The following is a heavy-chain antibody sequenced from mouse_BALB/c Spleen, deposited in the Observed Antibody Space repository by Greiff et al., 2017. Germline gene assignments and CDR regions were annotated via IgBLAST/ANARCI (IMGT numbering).Heavy chain of an antibody. D-gene: IGHD1-1*01. CDR3: AREDGSGAMDY. CDR1: GFTFSSYA. V-gene: IGHV5-9-4*01. J-gene: IGHJ4*01. CDR2: ISSGGSYT. Sequence: EVKVVESGGGLVKPGGSLKLSCAASGFTFSSYAMSWVRQSPEKRLEWVAEISSGGSYTYYPDTVTGRFTISRDNAKNTLYLEMSSLRSEDTAMYYCAREDGSGAMDYWGQGTSVTVSS.